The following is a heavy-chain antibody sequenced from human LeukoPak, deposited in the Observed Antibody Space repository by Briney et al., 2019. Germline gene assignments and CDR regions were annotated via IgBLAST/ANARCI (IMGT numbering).Heavy chain of an antibody. J-gene: IGHJ3*02. CDR1: GGSISSSTYY. V-gene: IGHV4-39*02. CDR2: IYYSGST. CDR3: AREYGDYAFDI. Sequence: SETLSLTCTVSGGSISSSTYYWGWNRQPPGKGLEWIGNIYYSGSTYYNPSLKSRVTVSVDTSKNQFSLKLSSVTAADTAVYYCAREYGDYAFDIWGQGTLVTVSS. D-gene: IGHD4-17*01.